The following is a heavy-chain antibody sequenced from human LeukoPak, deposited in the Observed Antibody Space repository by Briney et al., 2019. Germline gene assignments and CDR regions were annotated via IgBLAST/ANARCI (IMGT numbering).Heavy chain of an antibody. Sequence: SGGSLRLSCAASGFTFSSYAMTWVRQAPGTGLEWVSTISGSGGNTYYADSVKGRFTISRDNSKNTLYLQMNSLRAEDTAVYYCAKVGAVFYFDCWGQGTLVTVSS. V-gene: IGHV3-23*01. CDR3: AKVGAVFYFDC. CDR1: GFTFSSYA. J-gene: IGHJ4*02. D-gene: IGHD1-26*01. CDR2: ISGSGGNT.